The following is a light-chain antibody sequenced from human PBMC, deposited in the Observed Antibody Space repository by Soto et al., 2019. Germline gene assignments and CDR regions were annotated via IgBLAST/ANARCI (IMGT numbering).Light chain of an antibody. CDR2: DVN. CDR1: SSDIGAYNF. V-gene: IGLV2-14*03. Sequence: QSALTQPASVAGSPGQSITISCTGTSSDIGAYNFVSWYQQHPGKAPKLMLYDVNIRPSGVSNRFSGSKSGNTASLTISGLQAEDEADYYCTSWITSTTMRFGGGTKLTGL. CDR3: TSWITSTTMR. J-gene: IGLJ2*01.